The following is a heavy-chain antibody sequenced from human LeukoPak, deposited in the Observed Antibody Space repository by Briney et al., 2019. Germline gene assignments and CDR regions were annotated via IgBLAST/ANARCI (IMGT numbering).Heavy chain of an antibody. CDR3: ASHDFWSGYYTKNYFDY. J-gene: IGHJ4*02. CDR1: GFTFSDHY. CDR2: ISSSGSTI. Sequence: PGGSLRLSCAASGFTFSDHYMSWIRQAPGKGLEWVSYISSSGSTIYYADSVKGRFTISRDNAKNSLYLQMNSLRAEDTAVYYCASHDFWSGYYTKNYFDYWGQGTLVTVSS. V-gene: IGHV3-11*01. D-gene: IGHD3-3*01.